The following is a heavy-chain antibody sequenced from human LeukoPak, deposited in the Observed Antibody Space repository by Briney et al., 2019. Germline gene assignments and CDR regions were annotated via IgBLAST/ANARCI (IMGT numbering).Heavy chain of an antibody. D-gene: IGHD1-26*01. CDR1: GGTFSSYA. Sequence: ASVKVSCKASGGTFSSYAISWVRQAPGQGLEWMGWISAYNGNTNYAQKLQGRVTMTTDTSTSTAYMELSSLRSDDTAVYYCARGRGVVGATTGYFQHWGQGTLVTVSS. J-gene: IGHJ1*01. CDR2: ISAYNGNT. V-gene: IGHV1-18*01. CDR3: ARGRGVVGATTGYFQH.